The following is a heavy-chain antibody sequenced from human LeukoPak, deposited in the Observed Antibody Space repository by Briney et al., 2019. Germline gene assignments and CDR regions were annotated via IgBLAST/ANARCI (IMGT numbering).Heavy chain of an antibody. Sequence: QTGGSLRLSCAASGFTVNSNDMSWVRQAPGKGLEWVSVIDSGGRTYYADSVKGRFTISRDNSKNTRDLQMNSLRAEDTAVYYCAREEARWEWFDPWGQGTLVTVSS. CDR1: GFTVNSND. CDR2: IDSGGRT. CDR3: AREEARWEWFDP. D-gene: IGHD1-26*01. V-gene: IGHV3-66*01. J-gene: IGHJ5*02.